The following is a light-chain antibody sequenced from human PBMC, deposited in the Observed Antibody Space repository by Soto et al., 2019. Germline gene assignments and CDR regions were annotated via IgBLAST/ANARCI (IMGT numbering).Light chain of an antibody. Sequence: DTINYRASQGISSYLAWYQQKPGQVPKLLIYAASTWQSGVPSRFSGSGSGPDFTLTIGSLNPEDAASHYWKVPNSAPRKIGGGTKVDIK. J-gene: IGKJ4*01. CDR2: AAS. CDR1: QGISSY. V-gene: IGKV1-27*01. CDR3: KVPNSAPRK.